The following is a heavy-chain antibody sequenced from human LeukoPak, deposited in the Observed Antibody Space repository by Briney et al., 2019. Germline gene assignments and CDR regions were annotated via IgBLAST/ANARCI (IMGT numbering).Heavy chain of an antibody. Sequence: PGGSLRLSCAASGFTFSSYGMRWVRQAPGKGLEWVAVTSYDGSNKYYADSVKGRFTISRDNSKNTLYLQMNSLRAEDTAVYYCATYCSSTSCYGRGGFDYWGQGTLVTVSS. CDR1: GFTFSSYG. J-gene: IGHJ4*02. D-gene: IGHD2-2*01. CDR3: ATYCSSTSCYGRGGFDY. V-gene: IGHV3-30*03. CDR2: TSYDGSNK.